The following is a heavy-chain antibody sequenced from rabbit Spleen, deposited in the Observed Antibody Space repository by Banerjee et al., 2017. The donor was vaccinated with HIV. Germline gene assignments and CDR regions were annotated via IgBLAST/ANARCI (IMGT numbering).Heavy chain of an antibody. CDR3: ARDAGTSFSTYGMDL. CDR1: GFSFSSSYY. D-gene: IGHD8-1*01. Sequence: QEHLVESGGGQVQPEGSLTLTCTASGFSFSSSYYMCWVRQAPGKGLEWIACIYAGSSGNTYSATWAKGRFTISKTSSTTVTLQMTSLTAADTATYFCARDAGTSFSTYGMDLWGQGTLVTVS. V-gene: IGHV1S45*01. J-gene: IGHJ6*01. CDR2: IYAGSSGNT.